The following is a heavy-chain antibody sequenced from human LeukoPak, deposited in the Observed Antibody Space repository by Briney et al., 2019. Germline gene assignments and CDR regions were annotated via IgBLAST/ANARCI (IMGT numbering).Heavy chain of an antibody. V-gene: IGHV4-59*01. CDR2: IYYSGST. CDR3: ARAGYGDYIR. Sequence: SETLSLPCTVSGGSISSYYWSWIRQPPGKGLEWIGYIYYSGSTNYNPSLKSRVTISVDTSKNQFSLKLSSVTAADTAVYFCARAGYGDYIRWGQGTLVTVSS. D-gene: IGHD4-17*01. CDR1: GGSISSYY. J-gene: IGHJ4*02.